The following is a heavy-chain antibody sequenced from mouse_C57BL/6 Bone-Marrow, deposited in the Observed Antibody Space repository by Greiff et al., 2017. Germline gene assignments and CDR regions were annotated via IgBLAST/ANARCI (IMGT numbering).Heavy chain of an antibody. CDR2: IYPGSGNT. D-gene: IGHD2-4*01. Sequence: QVQLQQSGAELVRPGASVKLSCKASGYTFTDYYINWVKQRPGQGLEWIARIYPGSGNTYYNEKFKGKATLTAEKSSSTAYMQLSSLTSEDSAVYFCAIYYDYDASYYYAMDYWGQGTSVTVSS. J-gene: IGHJ4*01. V-gene: IGHV1-76*01. CDR1: GYTFTDYY. CDR3: AIYYDYDASYYYAMDY.